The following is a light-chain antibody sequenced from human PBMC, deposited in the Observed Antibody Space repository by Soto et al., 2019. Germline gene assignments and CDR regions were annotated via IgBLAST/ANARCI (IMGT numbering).Light chain of an antibody. CDR2: DTS. V-gene: IGKV3-15*01. CDR1: QGIGDT. Sequence: EIVLTRSPGNLSLSPGQRATLSSRASQGIGDTLAWYQHKPGQTPRQLIYDTSTRATGVPARFSGSRSGPEFTLTINSLQSEDFAIYYCQPYNNWPLTFGGGTKVDIK. CDR3: QPYNNWPLT. J-gene: IGKJ4*01.